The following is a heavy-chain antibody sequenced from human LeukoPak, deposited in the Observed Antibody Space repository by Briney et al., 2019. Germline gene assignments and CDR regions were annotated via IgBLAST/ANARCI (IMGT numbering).Heavy chain of an antibody. V-gene: IGHV4-34*01. CDR3: ARDSYDGDLAFDI. J-gene: IGHJ3*02. D-gene: IGHD4-17*01. CDR2: INHSGST. Sequence: PSETLSLTCAVYGGSFSGYYWSWIRQPPGKGLEWIGEINHSGSTNYNPSLKSRVTISVDTSKNQFSLKLSSVTAADTAVYYCARDSYDGDLAFDIWGQGTMVTVSS. CDR1: GGSFSGYY.